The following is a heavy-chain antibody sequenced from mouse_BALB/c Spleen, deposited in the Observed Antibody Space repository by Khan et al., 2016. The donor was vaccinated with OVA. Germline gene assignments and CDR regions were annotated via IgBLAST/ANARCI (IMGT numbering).Heavy chain of an antibody. Sequence: QVQLKESGPGLVAPSQSLSITCTVSGFSLTSYGVSWVRQPPGKGLEWLGVIWGDGNTNYHSPLISRLSISKDNSKSQVFLKLNSLQTDDTATYYCAIKGYCGYGNAWFAYWGQGTLVTVSA. D-gene: IGHD1-2*01. CDR2: IWGDGNT. V-gene: IGHV2-3*01. J-gene: IGHJ3*01. CDR1: GFSLTSYG. CDR3: AIKGYCGYGNAWFAY.